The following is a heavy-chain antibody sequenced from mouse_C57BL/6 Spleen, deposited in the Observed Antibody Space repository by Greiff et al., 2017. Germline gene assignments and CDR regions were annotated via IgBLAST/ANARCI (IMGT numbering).Heavy chain of an antibody. CDR1: GYAFSSSW. D-gene: IGHD1-1*01. Sequence: VKLVESGPELVKPGASVKISCKASGYAFSSSWMNWVKQRPGKGLEWIGRIYPGDGDTNYNGKFKGKATLTADKSSSTAYMQLSSLTSEDSAVYFCARWTYYGSSYWYFDVWGTGTTVTVSS. V-gene: IGHV1-82*01. CDR2: IYPGDGDT. J-gene: IGHJ1*03. CDR3: ARWTYYGSSYWYFDV.